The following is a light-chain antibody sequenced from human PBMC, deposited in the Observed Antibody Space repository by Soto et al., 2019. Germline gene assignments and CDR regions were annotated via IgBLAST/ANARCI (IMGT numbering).Light chain of an antibody. CDR1: SGHVGSDNL. V-gene: IGLV2-23*01. CDR2: EDT. CDR3: CAYSETNRFLF. J-gene: IGLJ2*01. Sequence: QSALTQPASVSGSPGQSITISCTGISGHVGSDNLVSWYQHHPDKAPRVMIYEDTKRPSGVSSRFSGSKSGDTASLTITGLQADDEADYYCCAYSETNRFLFFGGGTKLTVL.